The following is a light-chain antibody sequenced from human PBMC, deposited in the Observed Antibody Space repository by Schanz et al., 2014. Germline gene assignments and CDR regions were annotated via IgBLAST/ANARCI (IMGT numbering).Light chain of an antibody. Sequence: EIVVTQSPATLALSPGERASLSCRASRSISGNLAWYQQKPGQAPRLLIYGASTRAIGIPARFSGSGSGTEFTLTISSLQSEDFVVYYCQQYDTWPRTFGQGTKVEI. J-gene: IGKJ1*01. CDR3: QQYDTWPRT. V-gene: IGKV3-15*01. CDR2: GAS. CDR1: RSISGN.